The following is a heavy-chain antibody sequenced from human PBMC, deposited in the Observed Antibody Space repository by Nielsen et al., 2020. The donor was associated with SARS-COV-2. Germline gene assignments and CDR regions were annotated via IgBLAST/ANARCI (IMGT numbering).Heavy chain of an antibody. V-gene: IGHV3-30*18. J-gene: IGHJ4*02. CDR3: AKDWTAIVVVPSGGVDY. Sequence: AGSLRLSCAASGFTFSTYGMHWVRQAPGKGLEWVAAISYDGSNKYYVDSVKGRFTISRDNSKNTLYLQMSSLREEDTAVYYCAKDWTAIVVVPSGGVDYWGQGTLVTVSS. D-gene: IGHD2-15*01. CDR2: ISYDGSNK. CDR1: GFTFSTYG.